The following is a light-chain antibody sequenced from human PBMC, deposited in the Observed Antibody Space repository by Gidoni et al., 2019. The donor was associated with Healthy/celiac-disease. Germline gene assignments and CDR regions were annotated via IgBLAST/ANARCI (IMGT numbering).Light chain of an antibody. CDR1: QSVNSRF. Sequence: EIVLTQSPGTLSLSPGERATLSCRASQSVNSRFLAWYQQKPGQAPRLLIYGASNRATGIPDRFSGSGSGTDFTLTISRLEAEDVAVYYCQHYDSSPFTFGQGTKLENK. J-gene: IGKJ2*01. V-gene: IGKV3-20*01. CDR3: QHYDSSPFT. CDR2: GAS.